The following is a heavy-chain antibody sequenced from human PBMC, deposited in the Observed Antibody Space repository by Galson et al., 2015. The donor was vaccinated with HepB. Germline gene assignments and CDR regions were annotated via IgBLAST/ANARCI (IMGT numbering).Heavy chain of an antibody. V-gene: IGHV1-18*01. Sequence: SVKVSCKASGYTFTSYGINWVRQAPGQGLEWMGWISPHSGNTNYAQDLQGRVTMTTDTSTSTAYMELRSLTSDDTAVYYCARGGDRDANRPWGQGTLVIVSS. CDR3: ARGGDRDANRP. D-gene: IGHD5-24*01. CDR2: ISPHSGNT. CDR1: GYTFTSYG. J-gene: IGHJ5*02.